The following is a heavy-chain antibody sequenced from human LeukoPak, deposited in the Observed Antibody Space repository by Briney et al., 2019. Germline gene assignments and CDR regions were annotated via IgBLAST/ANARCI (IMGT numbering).Heavy chain of an antibody. V-gene: IGHV4-59*01. CDR2: IYYSGST. D-gene: IGHD3-3*01. Sequence: SETLSLTCTVSGGSISSYYWRWIRQPPGKGLEWIGYIYYSGSTNYNPSLKRRVFITVDTSKNHFPLKQSHVIGADTVVFYCAGVVPAYYDFWGGYYTGISENAFDIWGQGTMVTVSS. CDR1: GGSISSYY. CDR3: AGVVPAYYDFWGGYYTGISENAFDI. J-gene: IGHJ3*02.